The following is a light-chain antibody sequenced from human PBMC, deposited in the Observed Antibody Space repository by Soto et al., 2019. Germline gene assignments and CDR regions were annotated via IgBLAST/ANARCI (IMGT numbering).Light chain of an antibody. CDR1: QSVGTN. J-gene: IGKJ5*01. Sequence: DIVMTQSPGSLSVSPGERATLSCRASQSVGTNLAWYQQRPGQAPRLLIYGASARAAGIPARFSGGGSGTEFTLTISSLQSEDSAVYYCQQYDNWPPITFGQGTRLEIK. CDR2: GAS. V-gene: IGKV3-15*01. CDR3: QQYDNWPPIT.